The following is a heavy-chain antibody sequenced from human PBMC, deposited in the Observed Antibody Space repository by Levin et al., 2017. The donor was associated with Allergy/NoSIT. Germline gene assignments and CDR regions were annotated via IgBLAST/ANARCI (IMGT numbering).Heavy chain of an antibody. Sequence: GGSLRLSCAASGFTFSSYSMNWVRQAPGKGLEWVSYISSGDNTIYYADSVKGRFTISRDNARNSLNLQMNSLRAEDTAVYYCARGSLHTYGFHYWGQGTLVTVSS. D-gene: IGHD5-18*01. J-gene: IGHJ4*02. CDR3: ARGSLHTYGFHY. V-gene: IGHV3-48*01. CDR1: GFTFSSYS. CDR2: ISSGDNTI.